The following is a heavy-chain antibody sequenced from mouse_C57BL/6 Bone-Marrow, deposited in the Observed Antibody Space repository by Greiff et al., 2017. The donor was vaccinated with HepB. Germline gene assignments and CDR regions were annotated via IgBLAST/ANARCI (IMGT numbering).Heavy chain of an antibody. V-gene: IGHV3-6*01. Sequence: ESGPGLVKPSQSLSLTCSVTGYSITSGYYWNWIRQFPGNKLEWMGYISYDGSNNYNPSLKNRISITRDPSKNQLFLKLKSVTTEDTATYACARNYDGSSPLAYWGQGTLVTVSA. CDR1: GYSITSGYY. J-gene: IGHJ3*01. CDR3: ARNYDGSSPLAY. CDR2: ISYDGSN. D-gene: IGHD1-1*01.